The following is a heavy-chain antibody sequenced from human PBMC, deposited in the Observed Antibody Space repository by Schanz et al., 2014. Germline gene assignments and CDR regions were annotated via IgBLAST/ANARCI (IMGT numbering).Heavy chain of an antibody. Sequence: EVQLVESGGGLIQPGGSLRLSCAASGYTVSSNYMSWVRQAPGKGLEWVSVIYNGGGGRTYYADSVKGRFTISRDNSKSTLYLQMNSLRADDTALYYCARAPPLVRGIAGWFGPWGQGSLVTVSS. CDR3: ARAPPLVRGIAGWFGP. V-gene: IGHV3-53*01. D-gene: IGHD3-10*01. J-gene: IGHJ5*02. CDR2: IYNGGGGRT. CDR1: GYTVSSNY.